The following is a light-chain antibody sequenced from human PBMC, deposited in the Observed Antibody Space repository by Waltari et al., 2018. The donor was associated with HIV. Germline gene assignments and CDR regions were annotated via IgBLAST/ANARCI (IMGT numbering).Light chain of an antibody. Sequence: QSALTQPRSVSGSPGQSVTISCTGTSSDVGAYNYVSWYQQHPGKAPKLMIYDVNKRPSGCPDRFSGSKSGSTASLTISGLQAEDEADYSCCSYAGSYTYVFGTGTKVTVL. CDR2: DVN. CDR3: CSYAGSYTYV. J-gene: IGLJ1*01. CDR1: SSDVGAYNY. V-gene: IGLV2-11*01.